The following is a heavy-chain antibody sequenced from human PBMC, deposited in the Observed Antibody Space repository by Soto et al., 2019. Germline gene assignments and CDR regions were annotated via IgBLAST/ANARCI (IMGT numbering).Heavy chain of an antibody. D-gene: IGHD3-10*01. CDR1: GGSISSSSYY. CDR3: ARQSGDSDY. CDR2: IYYSGST. Sequence: PSETLSLTCTVSGGSISSSSYYWGWIRQPPGKGLEWIGSIYYSGSTYYNPSLKSRVTISVDTSKNQFSLKLSSVTAADTAVYYCARQSGDSDYWGRGTLVTVSS. J-gene: IGHJ4*02. V-gene: IGHV4-39*01.